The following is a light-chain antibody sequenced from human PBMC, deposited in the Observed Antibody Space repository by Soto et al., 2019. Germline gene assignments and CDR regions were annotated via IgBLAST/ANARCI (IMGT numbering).Light chain of an antibody. CDR1: SSDVGAYNY. Sequence: QSALTQPASVSGSPGQSITISCTGTSSDVGAYNYVSWYQQHPGKAPKLMIYDVSNRPSGVSNRFSGSKSGNTASLTISGLQAEDEADYHCSSYTSSSTPVVFGGGTKLTVL. J-gene: IGLJ2*01. CDR3: SSYTSSSTPVV. V-gene: IGLV2-14*01. CDR2: DVS.